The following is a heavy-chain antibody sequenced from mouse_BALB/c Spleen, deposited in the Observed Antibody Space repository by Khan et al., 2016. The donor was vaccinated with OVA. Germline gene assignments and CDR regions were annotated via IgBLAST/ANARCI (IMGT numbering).Heavy chain of an antibody. D-gene: IGHD2-14*01. CDR3: AREGAYYRSDGWFSY. Sequence: QVQLQQSGPELARPGASVKMSCKASGYTFTTYTMHWVKQRPGQGLEWIGYINPSNGYTNYNQKFKDKSTLTADKSSSTAYMQLSSLTSDYSAVYYCAREGAYYRSDGWFSYWGQGTLVTVSA. CDR2: INPSNGYT. J-gene: IGHJ3*01. CDR1: GYTFTTYT. V-gene: IGHV1-4*01.